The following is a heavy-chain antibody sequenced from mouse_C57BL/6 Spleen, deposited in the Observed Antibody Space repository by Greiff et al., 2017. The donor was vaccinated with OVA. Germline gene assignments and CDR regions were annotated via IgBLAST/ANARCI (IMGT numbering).Heavy chain of an antibody. J-gene: IGHJ4*01. D-gene: IGHD2-3*01. CDR3: ASRWLLRVSYAMDY. Sequence: VQLQQSGPELVKPGASVKISCKASGYTFTDYYMNWVKQSHGKSLEWIGDINPNNGGTSYNQKFKGKATLTVDKSSSTAYMELRSLTSEDSAVYYCASRWLLRVSYAMDYWGQGTSVTVSS. CDR1: GYTFTDYY. V-gene: IGHV1-26*01. CDR2: INPNNGGT.